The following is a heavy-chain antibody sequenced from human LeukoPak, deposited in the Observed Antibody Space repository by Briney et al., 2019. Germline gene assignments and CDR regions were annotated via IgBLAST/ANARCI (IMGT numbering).Heavy chain of an antibody. J-gene: IGHJ3*02. D-gene: IGHD2-15*01. CDR1: GGSISSGYY. CDR2: IYHSGST. CDR3: ARHSLPLPGARDAFDI. V-gene: IGHV4-38-2*02. Sequence: SETLSLTCTVSGGSISSGYYWGWIRQPPGKGLEWIGSIYHSGSTYYNPSLKSRVTISVDTSKNQFSLKLSSVTAADTAVYYCARHSLPLPGARDAFDIWGQGTMVTVSS.